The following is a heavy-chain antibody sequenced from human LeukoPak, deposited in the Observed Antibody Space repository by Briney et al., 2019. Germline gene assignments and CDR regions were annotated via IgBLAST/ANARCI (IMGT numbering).Heavy chain of an antibody. D-gene: IGHD2-8*01. J-gene: IGHJ4*02. V-gene: IGHV4-39*07. CDR1: GGSISSNSYY. CDR3: ARGYCTNAVCSLGPTQA. Sequence: PSETLSLTCAVSGGSISSNSYYWGWLRQPPGKGLEWIGSIYYSGSTYYNPSLKSRVTISVDTSKNQFSLKLSSVTAADTAVYYCARGYCTNAVCSLGPTQAWGQGTLVTVSS. CDR2: IYYSGST.